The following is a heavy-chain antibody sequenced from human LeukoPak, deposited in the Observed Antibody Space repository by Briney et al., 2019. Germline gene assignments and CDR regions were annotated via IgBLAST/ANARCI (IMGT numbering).Heavy chain of an antibody. CDR3: ARDRGSSSWYFDY. CDR1: GFTFTNSA. CDR2: IVVGTGNT. V-gene: IGHV1-58*02. Sequence: ASVKVSCKAAGFTFTNSAMQWVRQARGQRLEWIGWIVVGTGNTNYAQKFQERVSITRDMSTSTAFMELSSLSSEDTAVYYCARDRGSSSWYFDYWGQGTLVTVSS. D-gene: IGHD6-13*01. J-gene: IGHJ4*02.